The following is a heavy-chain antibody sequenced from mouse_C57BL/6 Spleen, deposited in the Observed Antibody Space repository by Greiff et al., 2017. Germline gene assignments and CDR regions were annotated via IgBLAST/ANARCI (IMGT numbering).Heavy chain of an antibody. J-gene: IGHJ1*03. V-gene: IGHV1-55*01. CDR3: ARNSDYYGSRGYFDV. CDR2: IYPGSGSP. CDR1: GYTFTSYW. Sequence: QVQLQQPGAELVKPGASVKMSCKASGYTFTSYWITWVKQRPGQGLEWIGDIYPGSGSPNYNEKFKSKATLTVDTSASTAYMQLSSLTSEDSAVYYCARNSDYYGSRGYFDVWGTGTTVTVSS. D-gene: IGHD1-1*01.